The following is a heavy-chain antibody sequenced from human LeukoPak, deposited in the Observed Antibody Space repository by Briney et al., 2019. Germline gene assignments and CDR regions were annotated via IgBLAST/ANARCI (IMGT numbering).Heavy chain of an antibody. Sequence: GGSLRLSCAASGFTFINDGTHWVRQAPGKGLEWVAVIWYDGSNKYYADSVKGRFTISRDNSKNTLYLQMTSLRAEDRAVYYWARNLGYGGSLAYWGQGTLVTVSS. CDR1: GFTFINDG. CDR2: IWYDGSNK. J-gene: IGHJ4*02. CDR3: ARNLGYGGSLAY. V-gene: IGHV3-33*01. D-gene: IGHD4-23*01.